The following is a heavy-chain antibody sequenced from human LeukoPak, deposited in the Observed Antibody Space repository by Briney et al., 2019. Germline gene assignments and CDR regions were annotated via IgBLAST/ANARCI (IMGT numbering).Heavy chain of an antibody. CDR3: AKVVNSGYYYYFDY. CDR1: GFTFSNYA. CDR2: INGGGGST. Sequence: GGSLSLSCAAYGFTFSNYAMSWVRQPPGKGLEWVSAINGGGGSTYYPDSVKGRFTISIDNYKNTLYLQMNSLRAEDTAVYYCAKVVNSGYYYYFDYWGQGTLVTVSS. J-gene: IGHJ4*02. V-gene: IGHV3-23*01. D-gene: IGHD3-22*01.